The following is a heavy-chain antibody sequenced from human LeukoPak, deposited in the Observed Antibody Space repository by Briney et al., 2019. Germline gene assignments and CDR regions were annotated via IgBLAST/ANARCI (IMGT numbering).Heavy chain of an antibody. Sequence: PGRSLRLSCAASGFTFSSYSMNWVRQAPGEGLEWDSYITGSSSNIYYADSVKGRFTISRDNATNSLYLQMNSLRDEDTAVYYCARDYDRGFDYWGQGSLVTVPS. CDR3: ARDYDRGFDY. CDR1: GFTFSSYS. V-gene: IGHV3-48*02. J-gene: IGHJ4*02. D-gene: IGHD3-16*01. CDR2: ITGSSSNI.